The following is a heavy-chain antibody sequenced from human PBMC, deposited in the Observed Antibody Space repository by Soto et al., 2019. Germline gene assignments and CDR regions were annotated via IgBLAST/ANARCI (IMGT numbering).Heavy chain of an antibody. CDR1: GGTFSSYA. Sequence: SLEVSCKGSGGTFSSYAISCGRQAPGQGLEWMGGIIPIFGTANYAQKFQGRVTITADESTSTAYMELSSLRSEDTDVYYCARDAGGYSGYDPDYWGQGTPVTVYS. V-gene: IGHV1-69*13. CDR2: IIPIFGTA. CDR3: ARDAGGYSGYDPDY. J-gene: IGHJ4*02. D-gene: IGHD5-12*01.